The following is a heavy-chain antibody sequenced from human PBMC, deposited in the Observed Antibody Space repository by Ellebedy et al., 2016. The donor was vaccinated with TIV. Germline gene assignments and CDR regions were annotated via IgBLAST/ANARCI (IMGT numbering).Heavy chain of an antibody. V-gene: IGHV3-33*08. D-gene: IGHD3-22*01. J-gene: IGHJ4*02. CDR3: ARDKSRTMIALGY. CDR2: IWYDGSNK. Sequence: GESLKISCAASGFTVSSNYMSWVRQAPGKGLEWVAVIWYDGSNKYYADSVKGRFTISRDNSKNTLYLQMNSLRVEDTAVYYCARDKSRTMIALGYWGQGTLVTVSS. CDR1: GFTVSSNY.